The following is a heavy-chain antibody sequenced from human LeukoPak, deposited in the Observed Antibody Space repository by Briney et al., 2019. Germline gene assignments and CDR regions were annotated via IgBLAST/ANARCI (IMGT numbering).Heavy chain of an antibody. CDR2: ISSTSTYI. CDR1: GFTFSSYT. CDR3: ASYPLGGAPAY. J-gene: IGHJ4*02. D-gene: IGHD3-16*01. V-gene: IGHV3-21*01. Sequence: GGSLRLSCAASGFTFSSYTMNWVRQAPGKGLEWVSSISSTSTYIFYADSVKGRFTISRDNAKNSLSLQMNSLRAEDTAVYYCASYPLGGAPAYWGQGTLVTVSS.